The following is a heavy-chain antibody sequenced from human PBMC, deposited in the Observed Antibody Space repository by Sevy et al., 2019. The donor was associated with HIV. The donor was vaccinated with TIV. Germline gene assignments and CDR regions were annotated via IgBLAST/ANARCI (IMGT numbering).Heavy chain of an antibody. V-gene: IGHV3-23*01. Sequence: GGSLRLSCAASGFSFSIYAMTWVRQAPGKGLEWVSSIRNSGGGTNYADSVKGRFTISRDNSRNTLYLQINSLRADDXXXXXXXXXXXXXXGVPADYWGQGTLVTVSS. CDR1: GFSFSIYA. CDR2: IRNSGGGT. D-gene: IGHD3-10*01. J-gene: IGHJ4*02. CDR3: XXXXXXXXGVPADY.